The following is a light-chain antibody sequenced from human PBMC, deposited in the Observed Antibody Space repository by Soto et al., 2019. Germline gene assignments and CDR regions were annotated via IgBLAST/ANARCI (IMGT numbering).Light chain of an antibody. CDR1: SSDVGAYNY. J-gene: IGLJ2*01. V-gene: IGLV2-14*01. CDR2: DVS. Sequence: QAALTQPASVSGSPGQSITISCTGTSSDVGAYNYVSWYQQYPGKAPKVMIYDVSNRPSGVSNRFSGSKSGNTASLTISGLQAEDEADYYCCSYTTSSTVVFGGGTKVTVL. CDR3: CSYTTSSTVV.